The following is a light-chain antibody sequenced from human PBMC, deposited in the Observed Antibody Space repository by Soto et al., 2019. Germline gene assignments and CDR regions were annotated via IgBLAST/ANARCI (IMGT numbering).Light chain of an antibody. CDR1: QGISSY. CDR2: AAS. Sequence: DIQLTQSPSLLSASVGYRVNITRRASQGISSYLAWYQQKPGKAPKLLIYAASTLQSGVPLRFSGSGSGTSFTLTISSLQPEDFATYYCQQLLSYPITFGQGTRLEIK. J-gene: IGKJ5*01. V-gene: IGKV1-9*01. CDR3: QQLLSYPIT.